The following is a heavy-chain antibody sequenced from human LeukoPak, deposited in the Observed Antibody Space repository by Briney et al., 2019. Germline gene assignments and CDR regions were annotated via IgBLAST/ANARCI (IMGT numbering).Heavy chain of an antibody. CDR1: GFTFSSYW. J-gene: IGHJ3*02. Sequence: GGSLRLSCAASGFTFSSYWMHWVRQAPGKGLLWVSRINSDGSSTSYADSVKGRFIISRDNAKNTLYLQMNSLRAEDTAVYYCARDRGWIQHDIWGQGTMVTVSS. CDR2: INSDGSST. D-gene: IGHD5-18*01. CDR3: ARDRGWIQHDI. V-gene: IGHV3-74*01.